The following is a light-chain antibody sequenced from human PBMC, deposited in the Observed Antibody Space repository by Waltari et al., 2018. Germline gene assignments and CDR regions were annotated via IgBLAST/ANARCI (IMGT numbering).Light chain of an antibody. J-gene: IGLJ1*01. V-gene: IGLV3-25*03. Sequence: SSELTQPPSVSVSPGQTASITCPRDALPMQYVYRYQKKAGQAPVLVIKKDSERPSGIPERFSGSSSGSTVTLTITGVQAEDEADYYCQSTDSNGTYLYVFGSGTKVTVL. CDR1: ALPMQY. CDR2: KDS. CDR3: QSTDSNGTYLYV.